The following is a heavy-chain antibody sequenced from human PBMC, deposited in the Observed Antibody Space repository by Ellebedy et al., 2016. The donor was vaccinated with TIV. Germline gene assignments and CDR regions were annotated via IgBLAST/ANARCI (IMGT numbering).Heavy chain of an antibody. J-gene: IGHJ4*02. CDR3: GLGHRGQWPVRN. CDR1: GFTFSSYG. Sequence: GGSLRLXXAASGFTFSSYGMHWVRKAPGKGLEWVAVISYDGKKQFYSESVKGRLTISRDESKNMLYLQMNSLTADDTAIYYCGLGHRGQWPVRNWGQGTLVTVSS. CDR2: ISYDGKKQ. V-gene: IGHV3-30*03. D-gene: IGHD6-19*01.